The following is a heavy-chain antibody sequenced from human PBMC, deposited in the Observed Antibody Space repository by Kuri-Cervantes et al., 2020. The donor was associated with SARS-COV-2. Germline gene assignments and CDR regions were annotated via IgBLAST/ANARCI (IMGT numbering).Heavy chain of an antibody. V-gene: IGHV3-11*06. D-gene: IGHD2-15*01. J-gene: IGHJ3*02. CDR2: ISSSSSYT. CDR3: ARGGYCSGGSCYSAGTFDI. CDR1: GFTFSSYA. Sequence: LSLTCAASGFTFSSYAMRWVRQAPGKGLEWVSYISSSSSYTNYADSVKGRFTISRDNAKNSLYLQMNSLRAEDTAVYYCARGGYCSGGSCYSAGTFDIWGQGTRVTVSS.